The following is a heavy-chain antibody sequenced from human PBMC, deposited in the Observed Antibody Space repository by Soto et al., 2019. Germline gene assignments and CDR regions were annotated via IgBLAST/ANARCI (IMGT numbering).Heavy chain of an antibody. CDR1: GGSISSGGYY. D-gene: IGHD3-3*01. CDR3: ARAPSSSGYYRSDY. Sequence: SETLSLTCTVSGGSISSGGYYWSWIRQHPGKGLGWIGYIYYSGSTYYNPSLKSRVTISVDTSKNQFSLKLSSVTAADTAVYYCARAPSSSGYYRSDYWGQGTLVTVSS. J-gene: IGHJ4*02. CDR2: IYYSGST. V-gene: IGHV4-31*03.